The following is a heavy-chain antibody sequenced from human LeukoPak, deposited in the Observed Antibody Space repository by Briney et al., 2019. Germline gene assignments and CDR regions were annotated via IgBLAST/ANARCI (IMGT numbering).Heavy chain of an antibody. CDR3: ARKDYYGSGSPQDY. CDR2: IYYSGST. D-gene: IGHD3-10*01. Sequence: SETLSLTCTVSGGSISSYYWSWIRQPPGKGLEWIGYIYYSGSTNYNPSLKSRVTISVDTSKNQFSLKLSSVTAADTAVYYCARKDYYGSGSPQDYWGQGTLVTVSS. CDR1: GGSISSYY. V-gene: IGHV4-59*12. J-gene: IGHJ4*02.